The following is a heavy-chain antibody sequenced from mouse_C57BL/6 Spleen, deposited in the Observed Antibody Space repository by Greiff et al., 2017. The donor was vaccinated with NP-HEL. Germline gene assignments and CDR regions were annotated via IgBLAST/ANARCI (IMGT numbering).Heavy chain of an antibody. CDR3: ASLMVTTAYAMDY. D-gene: IGHD2-3*01. Sequence: EVQRVESGGGLVKPGGSLKLSCAASGFTFSSYAMSWVRQTPEKRLEWVATISDGGSYTYYPDNVKGRFTISRDNAKNNLYLQMSHLKSEDTAMYYCASLMVTTAYAMDYWGQGTSVTVSS. V-gene: IGHV5-4*01. CDR1: GFTFSSYA. J-gene: IGHJ4*01. CDR2: ISDGGSYT.